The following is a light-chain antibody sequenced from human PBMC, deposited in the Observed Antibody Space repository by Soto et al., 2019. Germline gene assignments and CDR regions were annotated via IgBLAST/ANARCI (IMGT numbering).Light chain of an antibody. J-gene: IGKJ4*01. CDR2: YAS. Sequence: VLTQSPATLFLSPGERATLSCRASQTVSRYLAWYQQKPGQAPRLLIYYASNRATGIPARFSGSGSGTDYTLTISRLEPEDFGVYYCQQSSPWPFFTFGGGTQVEI. V-gene: IGKV3-11*01. CDR1: QTVSRY. CDR3: QQSSPWPFFT.